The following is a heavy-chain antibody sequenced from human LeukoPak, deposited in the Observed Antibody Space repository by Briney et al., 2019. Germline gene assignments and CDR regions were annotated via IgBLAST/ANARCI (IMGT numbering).Heavy chain of an antibody. Sequence: GGSLRLSCAASGFTFSSYGMHWVRQAPGKGLEWVAFIWYDGSNKYYADSVKGRFTISRDNSKNTLYLQMNSLRAEDTAVYYCARADWDTAMIDYWGQGTLVTVSS. J-gene: IGHJ4*02. D-gene: IGHD5-18*01. CDR3: ARADWDTAMIDY. CDR2: IWYDGSNK. V-gene: IGHV3-33*01. CDR1: GFTFSSYG.